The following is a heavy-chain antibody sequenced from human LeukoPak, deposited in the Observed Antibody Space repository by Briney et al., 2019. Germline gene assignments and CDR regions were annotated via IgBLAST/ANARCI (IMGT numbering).Heavy chain of an antibody. J-gene: IGHJ3*02. CDR2: INPNSGGT. Sequence: ASVKVSCKASGYTFTGYYMHWVRQAPGQGLEWMGRINPNSGGTNYAQKFQGRVTMTRDTSISTAYMELSRLRSDDTAVYYCARGWPAYSSSWYPDDLSDAFDIWGQGTMVTVSS. D-gene: IGHD6-13*01. V-gene: IGHV1-2*06. CDR1: GYTFTGYY. CDR3: ARGWPAYSSSWYPDDLSDAFDI.